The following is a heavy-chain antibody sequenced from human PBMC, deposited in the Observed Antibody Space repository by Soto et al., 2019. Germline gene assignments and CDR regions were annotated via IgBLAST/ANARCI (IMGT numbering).Heavy chain of an antibody. V-gene: IGHV4-31*03. J-gene: IGHJ5*02. D-gene: IGHD2-15*01. CDR1: GGSISSGGYY. Sequence: PSETLSLTCTVSGGSISSGGYYWSWIRQHPGKGLEWIGYIYYSGSTYYNPSLKSRVTISVDTSKNQFSLKLSSVTAADTAVYYCARVVVAATHPGGWFDPWGQGTLVTVSS. CDR3: ARVVVAATHPGGWFDP. CDR2: IYYSGST.